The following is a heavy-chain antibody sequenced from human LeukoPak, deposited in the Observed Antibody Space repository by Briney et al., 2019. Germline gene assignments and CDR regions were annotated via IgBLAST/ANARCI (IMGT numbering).Heavy chain of an antibody. V-gene: IGHV3-49*04. CDR2: IRSKAYGGTT. D-gene: IGHD1-26*01. CDR3: TRVSLGATVDY. Sequence: GGSLRLSCTASGFTFGDYAMSWVRQAPGKGLEWVGFIRSKAYGGTTEYAASVKGRFTISRDDSKSIAYLQMNSLKTEDTAVYYCTRVSLGATVDYWGQGTPVTVSS. J-gene: IGHJ4*02. CDR1: GFTFGDYA.